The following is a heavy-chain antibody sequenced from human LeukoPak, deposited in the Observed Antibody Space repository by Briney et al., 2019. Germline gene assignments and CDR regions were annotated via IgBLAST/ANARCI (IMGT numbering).Heavy chain of an antibody. J-gene: IGHJ4*02. V-gene: IGHV4-59*01. CDR2: IHYSGST. Sequence: SETLSLTCTVSGRSISSYYWSWIRQPPGKGLEWIGYIHYSGSTNYNPSLKSRVTISVDTSKNQFSLKLSSVTAADTAVYYCARRIYCSGGSCLDYWGQGTLVTVSA. CDR1: GRSISSYY. D-gene: IGHD2-15*01. CDR3: ARRIYCSGGSCLDY.